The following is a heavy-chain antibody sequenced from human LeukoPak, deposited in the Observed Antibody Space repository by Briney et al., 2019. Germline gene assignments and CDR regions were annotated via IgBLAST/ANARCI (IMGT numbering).Heavy chain of an antibody. Sequence: PGGSLRLSCAASGFTVSSNYMSWVRQAPGRGLEWVSVIYSGGSTYYAASVTGRFTISRDNSTNTPHILMKSLRAEDTAVYYCASLDRYVDTAPRAFDIWGQGTMGTVSS. CDR3: ASLDRYVDTAPRAFDI. V-gene: IGHV3-53*01. CDR2: IYSGGST. D-gene: IGHD5-18*01. J-gene: IGHJ3*02. CDR1: GFTVSSNY.